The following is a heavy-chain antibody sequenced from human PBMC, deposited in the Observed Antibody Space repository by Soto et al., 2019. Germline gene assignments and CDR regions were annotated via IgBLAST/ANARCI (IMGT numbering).Heavy chain of an antibody. Sequence: ASVKVSCKASGYTFTSYDINWVRQATGQGLEWMVWMNPNSGNTGYAQKLQGRVTMTRNTSISTAYMELISLRSEDRAVYYCARSAARRGRFRYCTNGVCCGSYYYYYGMDVWGQGPTVTVSS. D-gene: IGHD2-8*01. CDR3: ARSAARRGRFRYCTNGVCCGSYYYYYGMDV. V-gene: IGHV1-8*01. J-gene: IGHJ6*02. CDR1: GYTFTSYD. CDR2: MNPNSGNT.